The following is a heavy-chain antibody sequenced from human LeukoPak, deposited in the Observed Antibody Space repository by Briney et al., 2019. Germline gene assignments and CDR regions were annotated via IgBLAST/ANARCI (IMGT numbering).Heavy chain of an antibody. Sequence: GASVKVSCKASGYTFTSYGISWVRQAPGQGLEGMGWISGYNTNTNKAQKLTGRVTMTTDPYTSTAYLKQRSLRSDDTAAYYCATVEGLHDSGDYGYWGQGTLVTVSS. J-gene: IGHJ4*02. V-gene: IGHV1-18*01. CDR2: ISGYNTNT. CDR3: ATVEGLHDSGDYGY. CDR1: GYTFTSYG. D-gene: IGHD4-17*01.